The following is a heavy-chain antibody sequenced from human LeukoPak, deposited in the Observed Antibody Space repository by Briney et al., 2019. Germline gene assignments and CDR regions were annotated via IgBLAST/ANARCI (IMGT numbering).Heavy chain of an antibody. CDR1: GYTFTGYH. Sequence: ASVKVSCKASGYTFTGYHMHWVRQAPGPGLKWMRWINPNSGGKNYAQKFQGRVTMTRDTSISTAYMELSRLRSDDTAVYYCARDIMDYYDSSGLVGANNWFDPWGQGTLVTVSS. CDR3: ARDIMDYYDSSGLVGANNWFDP. J-gene: IGHJ5*02. D-gene: IGHD3-22*01. CDR2: INPNSGGK. V-gene: IGHV1-2*02.